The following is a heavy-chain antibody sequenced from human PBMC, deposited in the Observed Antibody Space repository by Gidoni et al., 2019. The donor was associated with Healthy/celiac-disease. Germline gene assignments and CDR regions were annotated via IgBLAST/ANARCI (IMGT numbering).Heavy chain of an antibody. D-gene: IGHD6-13*01. CDR1: GGSTSSGSYY. V-gene: IGHV4-61*02. J-gene: IGHJ2*01. CDR2: IYTSGST. Sequence: QVQLQESGPGLVKPSQTLSLTCPVSGGSTSSGSYYWSWIRQPAGKGLEWIGRIYTSGSTNYKPSLKSRVTISVDTSKNQFSLKLSSVTAADTAVYYCAREVSSSWYWYFDLWGRGTLVTVSS. CDR3: AREVSSSWYWYFDL.